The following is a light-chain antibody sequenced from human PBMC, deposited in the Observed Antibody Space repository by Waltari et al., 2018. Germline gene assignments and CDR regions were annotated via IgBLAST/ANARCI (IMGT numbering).Light chain of an antibody. V-gene: IGLV3-19*01. CDR3: NSRDSSGHLEV. Sequence: SSELTQEPAVSVALGQTVRITCQGDSRRSYYSSWYQQNSGQAPVLVIYGKHNRPSGIPDRFSGSSSGNTASLTITGAQAEDEADYYCNSRDSSGHLEVFGGGTKLTVL. CDR2: GKH. J-gene: IGLJ2*01. CDR1: SRRSYY.